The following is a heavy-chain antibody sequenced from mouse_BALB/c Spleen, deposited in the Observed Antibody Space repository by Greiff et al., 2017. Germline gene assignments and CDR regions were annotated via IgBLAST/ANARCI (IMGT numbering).Heavy chain of an antibody. Sequence: QVQLKQSAAELARPGASVKMSCKASGYTFTSYTMHWVKQRPGQGLEWIGYINPSSGYTEYNQKFKDKTTLTADKSSSTAYMQLSSLTSEDSAVYYCAARGRYGNYEGGAMDYWGQGTSVTVSS. CDR2: INPSSGYT. CDR1: GYTFTSYT. CDR3: AARGRYGNYEGGAMDY. D-gene: IGHD2-10*02. J-gene: IGHJ4*01. V-gene: IGHV1-4*02.